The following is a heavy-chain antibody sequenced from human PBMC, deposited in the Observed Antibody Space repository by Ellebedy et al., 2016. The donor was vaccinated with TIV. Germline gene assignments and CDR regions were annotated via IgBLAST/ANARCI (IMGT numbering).Heavy chain of an antibody. D-gene: IGHD3-10*01. CDR1: GFTFSSYW. J-gene: IGHJ5*02. Sequence: GESLKISXAASGFTFSSYWMSWVRQAPGKGLEWVDNIKQGGSEKYYVDSVKGRFTISRDNAKNSLYLQMNSLRAEDTAVYYCARPPGFTMVRGVPPPGAWGQGTLVTVSS. V-gene: IGHV3-7*03. CDR3: ARPPGFTMVRGVPPPGA. CDR2: IKQGGSEK.